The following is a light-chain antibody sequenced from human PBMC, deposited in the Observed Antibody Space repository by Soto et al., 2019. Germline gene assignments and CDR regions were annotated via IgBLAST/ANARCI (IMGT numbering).Light chain of an antibody. Sequence: QSALTQPASVSGSPGQSITISCTGTSSDVGGYNYLSWYQQHPGKAPKLIIYDVSNRPSGVSNRFYGSKSGNTASLTISGLQAEDEADYYCSSLTSTSTLSVFGTGTKLTVL. J-gene: IGLJ1*01. V-gene: IGLV2-14*01. CDR1: SSDVGGYNY. CDR2: DVS. CDR3: SSLTSTSTLSV.